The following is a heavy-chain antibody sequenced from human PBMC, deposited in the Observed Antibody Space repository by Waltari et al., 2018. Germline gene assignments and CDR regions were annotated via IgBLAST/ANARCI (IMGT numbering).Heavy chain of an antibody. J-gene: IGHJ6*02. CDR1: GYSISSGYY. V-gene: IGHV4-38-2*01. CDR3: ARRTDYGMDV. Sequence: QVQLQESGPGLVKPSETLSLTCAVSGYSISSGYYWGWIRQPPGNGLEWIGSFYHSGSTYYNPSLKSRVTISVDTSKNQFSLKLSSVTAADTAVYYCARRTDYGMDVWGQGTTVTVSS. CDR2: FYHSGST.